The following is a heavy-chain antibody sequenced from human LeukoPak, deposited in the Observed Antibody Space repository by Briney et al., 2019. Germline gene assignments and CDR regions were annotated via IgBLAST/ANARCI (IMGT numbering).Heavy chain of an antibody. D-gene: IGHD6-13*01. CDR3: SRGRGYSSSWPFDY. V-gene: IGHV4-59*08. CDR2: IYYSGST. CDR1: GGPISSYY. J-gene: IGHJ4*02. Sequence: SETLPLTCTVSGGPISSYYWSWIRQPPGKGLEWIGYIYYSGSTNYNLSLKSRVTISVDTSKHQFSLKLSSVTAADTAVYYCSRGRGYSSSWPFDYWGQGTLVTVSS.